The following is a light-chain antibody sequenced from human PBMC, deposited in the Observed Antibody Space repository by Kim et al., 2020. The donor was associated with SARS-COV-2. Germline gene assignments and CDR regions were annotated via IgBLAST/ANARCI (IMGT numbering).Light chain of an antibody. CDR2: GKN. CDR3: NSRDSSGNHVV. J-gene: IGLJ2*01. V-gene: IGLV3-19*01. Sequence: ALGQTVRITCQGDSLRRYYASWYQQKPGQAPVLVIYGKNNRTSGIPDRFSGSSSGNTASLTITGAQAEDEADYYCNSRDSSGNHVVFGGGTQLTVL. CDR1: SLRRYY.